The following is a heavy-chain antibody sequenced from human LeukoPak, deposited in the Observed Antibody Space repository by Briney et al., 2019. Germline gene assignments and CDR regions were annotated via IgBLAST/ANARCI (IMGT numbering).Heavy chain of an antibody. Sequence: GESLKISCKGSGYSFTSYWISRVRQMPGKGLEWMVRIDPSDSYTNYSPSFQGHVTISADKSISTAYLQWSSLKASDTAMYYCARGERGYCSSTSCWAYFDYWGQGTLVTVSS. CDR3: ARGERGYCSSTSCWAYFDY. V-gene: IGHV5-10-1*01. D-gene: IGHD2-2*01. J-gene: IGHJ4*02. CDR2: IDPSDSYT. CDR1: GYSFTSYW.